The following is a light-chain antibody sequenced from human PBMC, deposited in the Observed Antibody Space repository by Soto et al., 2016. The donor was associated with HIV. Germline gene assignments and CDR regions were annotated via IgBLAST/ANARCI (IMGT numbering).Light chain of an antibody. CDR3: QQYYSTWLT. CDR2: KAS. Sequence: DIQMTQSPSTLSASVGDRVTITCRASQSISSWLAWYQQKPGKAPKLLIYKASNLESGVPSRFSGSGSGTEFTLTISSLQPDDFATYYCQQYYSTWLTFGGGTKVEIK. CDR1: QSISSW. V-gene: IGKV1-5*03. J-gene: IGKJ4*01.